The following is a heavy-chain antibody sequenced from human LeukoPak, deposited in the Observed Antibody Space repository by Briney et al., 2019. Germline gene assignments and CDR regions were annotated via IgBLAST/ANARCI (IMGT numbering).Heavy chain of an antibody. D-gene: IGHD2-2*01. CDR1: GFTFSSYA. Sequence: GRSLRLSCAASGFTFSSYAMHWVRQAPGKGLEWVAVISYDGSNKYYADSVKGRFTISRDNSKNTLYLQMNSLRAEDTAVYYCARDRRIVVVPAAMSYYYYGMDVWGQGTTVTVSS. J-gene: IGHJ6*02. CDR2: ISYDGSNK. V-gene: IGHV3-30-3*01. CDR3: ARDRRIVVVPAAMSYYYYGMDV.